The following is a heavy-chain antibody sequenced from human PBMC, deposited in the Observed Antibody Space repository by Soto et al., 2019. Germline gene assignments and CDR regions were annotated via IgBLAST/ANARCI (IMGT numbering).Heavy chain of an antibody. CDR2: IISKTDGGKT. D-gene: IGHD2-2*01. CDR3: AAGTGRTDFDY. J-gene: IGHJ4*02. Sequence: GGSLRLSCAASGCAFNDSWVSWVRQAPGKGLEWVGRIISKTDGGKTDYAAPVKGRFFVSRDDEKNTLYLQMNRLRTEDTGFYYCAAGTGRTDFDYWGQGT. V-gene: IGHV3-15*01. CDR1: GCAFNDSW.